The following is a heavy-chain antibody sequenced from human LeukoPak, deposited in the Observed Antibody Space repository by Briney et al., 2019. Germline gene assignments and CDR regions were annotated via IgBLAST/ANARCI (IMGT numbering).Heavy chain of an antibody. CDR1: GFTVSSNY. V-gene: IGHV3-66*01. J-gene: IGHJ4*02. CDR3: ARDPSGWYYFDY. D-gene: IGHD6-19*01. Sequence: PGGSLRLSCAASGFTVSSNYMSWVRQAPGKGLEWVSVIYSGGSTYYADSVKGRFTISRDNSKNTLCLQMNSLRAEDTAVYYCARDPSGWYYFDYWGQGTLVTVSS. CDR2: IYSGGST.